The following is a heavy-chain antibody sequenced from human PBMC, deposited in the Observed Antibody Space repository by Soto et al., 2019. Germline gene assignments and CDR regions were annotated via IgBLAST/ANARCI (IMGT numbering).Heavy chain of an antibody. D-gene: IGHD2-15*01. V-gene: IGHV1-8*01. Sequence: QAQLVQSGAEVKKPGASVKVSCKTSGYTFTDYDINWVRQATGQGLEWIGWMNPNSGETGYAQKFQGRVTMTRSAYLSTAYLELSSLRSEDTAVYYCARVAVAARPRWYNWFDPWGQGTLVTVSS. J-gene: IGHJ5*02. CDR3: ARVAVAARPRWYNWFDP. CDR2: MNPNSGET. CDR1: GYTFTDYD.